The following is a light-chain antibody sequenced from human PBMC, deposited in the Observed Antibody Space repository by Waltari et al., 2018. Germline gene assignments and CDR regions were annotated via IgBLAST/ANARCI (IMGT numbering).Light chain of an antibody. Sequence: DIVMTQSPDSLAVSLGERATINCKSSQSVLYSSNNKNYLAWYQQKPGQPPKLLIYWASTRESGVPDRCSGSVSGRDVALTISSLQAEDVAVYYCQQYYSTPPAWTFGQGTKVEIK. J-gene: IGKJ1*01. CDR1: QSVLYSSNNKNY. CDR3: QQYYSTPPAWT. V-gene: IGKV4-1*01. CDR2: WAS.